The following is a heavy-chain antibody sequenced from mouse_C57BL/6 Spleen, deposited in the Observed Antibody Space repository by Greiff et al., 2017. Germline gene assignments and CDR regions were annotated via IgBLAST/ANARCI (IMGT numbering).Heavy chain of an antibody. CDR1: GYTFTSYW. V-gene: IGHV1-52*01. D-gene: IGHD1-1*01. Sequence: VQLQQSGAELVRPGSSVKLSCKASGYTFTSYWMHWVKQRPIQGLEWIGNIDPSDSETHYNQKFKDKATLTVDKSSSTAYMQLSSLTSEDSAVYYCARCNYYGSSFDWYFDVWGTGTTVTVSS. CDR3: ARCNYYGSSFDWYFDV. J-gene: IGHJ1*03. CDR2: IDPSDSET.